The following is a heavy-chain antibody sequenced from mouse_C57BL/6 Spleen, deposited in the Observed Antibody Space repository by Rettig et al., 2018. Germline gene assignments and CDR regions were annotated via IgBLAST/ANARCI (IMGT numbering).Heavy chain of an antibody. V-gene: IGHV1-80*01. CDR2: IYPGDGDT. J-gene: IGHJ3*01. Sequence: GQIYPGDGDTNYNGKFKGKATLTADKSSSTAYMQLSSLTSDDSAVYFCARGAYWGQGTLVTVSA. CDR3: ARGAY.